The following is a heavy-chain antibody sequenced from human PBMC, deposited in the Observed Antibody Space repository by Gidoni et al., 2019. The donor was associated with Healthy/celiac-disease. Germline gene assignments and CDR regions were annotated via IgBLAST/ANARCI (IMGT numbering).Heavy chain of an antibody. J-gene: IGHJ3*02. CDR3: ARSYSSSWYGAFDI. Sequence: QVQLVQSGAEVKKPGSSVKVSCQASGGTFSSYAISWVRQAPGQGLEWMGRIIPILGIANYAQKFQGRVTITADKSTSTAYMELSSLRSEDTAVYYCARSYSSSWYGAFDIWGQGTMVTVSS. CDR1: GGTFSSYA. CDR2: IIPILGIA. V-gene: IGHV1-69*09. D-gene: IGHD6-13*01.